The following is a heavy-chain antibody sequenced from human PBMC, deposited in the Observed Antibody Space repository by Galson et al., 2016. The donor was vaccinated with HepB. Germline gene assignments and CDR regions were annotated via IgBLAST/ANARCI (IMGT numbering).Heavy chain of an antibody. CDR3: ARGPAADGYETGLDY. D-gene: IGHD5-24*01. V-gene: IGHV3-11*06. CDR1: GFSFSDSF. J-gene: IGHJ4*01. Sequence: SLRLSCAASGFSFSDSFMNWIRQAPGKGLEWVSYISSRSSYTNYADSVKGRFTISRDNTKNSLYLHMNSLRVGDTAVYYCARGPAADGYETGLDYWGQGPLVTVSS. CDR2: ISSRSSYT.